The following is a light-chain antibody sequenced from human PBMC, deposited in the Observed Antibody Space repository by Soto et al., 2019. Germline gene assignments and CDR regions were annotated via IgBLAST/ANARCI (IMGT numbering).Light chain of an antibody. Sequence: QSALTQPASVSGSPGQSITISCTGTSCDVGTYNYVSWYQQHSGKAPKLMIYEVSNRPSGVSNRFSGSKSGNTASLTISGLQAEDEADYYCSAYTSSLTLYVFGSGTKVTVL. CDR1: SCDVGTYNY. J-gene: IGLJ1*01. CDR3: SAYTSSLTLYV. CDR2: EVS. V-gene: IGLV2-14*01.